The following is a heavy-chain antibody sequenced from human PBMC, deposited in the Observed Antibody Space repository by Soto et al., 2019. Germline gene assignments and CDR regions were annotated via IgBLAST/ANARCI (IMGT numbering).Heavy chain of an antibody. CDR3: ARVQGYSGDEYPFDY. CDR2: INAGNGNT. CDR1: GYTFTSYA. D-gene: IGHD5-12*01. Sequence: QVQLVQSGAEVKKPGASVKVSCKASGYTFTSYAMHWVRQAPGQRLEWMGWINAGNGNTKYSQKFQGRVTITRDTSASTAYMELSSLRSEDTAVYYCARVQGYSGDEYPFDYWGQGTLVTVSS. V-gene: IGHV1-3*01. J-gene: IGHJ4*02.